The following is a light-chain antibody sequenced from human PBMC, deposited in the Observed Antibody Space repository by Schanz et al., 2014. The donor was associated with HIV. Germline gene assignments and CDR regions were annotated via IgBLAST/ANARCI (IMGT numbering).Light chain of an antibody. CDR3: QQYNNWPYT. V-gene: IGKV1-5*03. J-gene: IGKJ2*01. Sequence: IQMTQSPSTVSASIGDRVTITCRASQTIGRFLAWYQQKPGTAPVLLIYQASTLETGVPSRFSGSGSGTQFTLTISGLQPDDFAVYYCQQYNNWPYTFGQGTKLEIK. CDR1: QTIGRF. CDR2: QAS.